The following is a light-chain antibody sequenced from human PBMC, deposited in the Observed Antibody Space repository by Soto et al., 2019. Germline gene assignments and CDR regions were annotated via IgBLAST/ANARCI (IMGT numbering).Light chain of an antibody. J-gene: IGLJ2*01. CDR1: SSDVGSYNL. CDR3: CSYAGSSTFDVV. CDR2: EVS. V-gene: IGLV2-23*02. Sequence: QSALTQPASVSGSPGQSITISCTGTSSDVGSYNLVSWYQQHPGKAPKLMIYEVSKRPSGVSNRFSGSKSGNTASLTISGLQAEGEADYYCCSYAGSSTFDVVFGGGTKLTVL.